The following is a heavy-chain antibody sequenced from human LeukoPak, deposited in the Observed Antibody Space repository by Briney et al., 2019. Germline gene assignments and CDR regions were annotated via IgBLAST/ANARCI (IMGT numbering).Heavy chain of an antibody. CDR1: GFTFSNYA. CDR2: ISGSGGST. CDR3: ATLQPDDFWSGYPN. Sequence: PGGSLRPSCAASGFTFSNYAMSWVRQAPGKGLEWVSAISGSGGSTYYADSVKGRFTISRDNSKNTLYVQMNSLRAGDTAVYYCATLQPDDFWSGYPNWGQGTLVTVSS. V-gene: IGHV3-23*01. D-gene: IGHD3-3*01. J-gene: IGHJ4*02.